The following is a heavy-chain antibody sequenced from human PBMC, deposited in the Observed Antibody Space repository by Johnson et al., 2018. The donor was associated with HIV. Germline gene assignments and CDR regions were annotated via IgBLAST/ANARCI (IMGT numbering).Heavy chain of an antibody. J-gene: IGHJ3*02. D-gene: IGHD3-22*01. V-gene: IGHV3-30-3*01. CDR3: ARGGRWYYYDSSGPLRAFDI. CDR2: MSYDGSNK. CDR1: GFTFSSYA. Sequence: VQLVESGGGVVQPGGSLILSCAASGFTFSSYAMHWVRQAPGKGLEWVAIMSYDGSNKYYADSVKGRFTISRDNSKNTLYLQMNSLRAEDTAVYSGARGGRWYYYDSSGPLRAFDIWGQGTMVTVSS.